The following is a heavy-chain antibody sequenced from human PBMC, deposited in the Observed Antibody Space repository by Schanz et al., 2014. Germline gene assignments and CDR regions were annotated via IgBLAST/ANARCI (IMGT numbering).Heavy chain of an antibody. D-gene: IGHD1-26*01. J-gene: IGHJ4*02. Sequence: EVQLAESGGGLVQPGGSLRLSCAASGFTFSGFWMTWVRQAPGKGLEWVSAISGSGGSTYYADSVKGRFTISRDNAENALYLQMNSLRAEDTGLYFCARGGSGSHYRLDYWGQGTLVTVSS. CDR3: ARGGSGSHYRLDY. CDR2: ISGSGGST. V-gene: IGHV3-23*04. CDR1: GFTFSGFW.